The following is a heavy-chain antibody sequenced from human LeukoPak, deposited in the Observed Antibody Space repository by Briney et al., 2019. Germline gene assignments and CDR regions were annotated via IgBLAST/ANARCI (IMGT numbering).Heavy chain of an antibody. D-gene: IGHD3-10*01. Sequence: PGEPLRLSCAASGFAFRTYAMSWVRQAPGKGLEGVSAISGSGDKTFYAESVRGRFTISRDNSRNTLYLQMNSLRAEDTVVYYCAKDLNYGFDSWGQGTLVTV. CDR3: AKDLNYGFDS. CDR1: GFAFRTYA. V-gene: IGHV3-23*01. J-gene: IGHJ4*02. CDR2: ISGSGDKT.